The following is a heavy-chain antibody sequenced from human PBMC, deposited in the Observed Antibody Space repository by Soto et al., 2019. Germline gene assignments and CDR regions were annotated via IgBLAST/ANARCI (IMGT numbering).Heavy chain of an antibody. D-gene: IGHD4-17*01. CDR3: AKRSSLTTPFYYYYYMDV. V-gene: IGHV3-23*01. Sequence: GGSLRLSCAASGFTFSTYAMSWVRQAPGKGLEWVSSISGSVDDTYYADSVKDRFTIFRDSSKNILYLQMSSLRAEDTAVYYCAKRSSLTTPFYYYYYMDVWGKGTTVTVSS. CDR2: ISGSVDDT. J-gene: IGHJ6*03. CDR1: GFTFSTYA.